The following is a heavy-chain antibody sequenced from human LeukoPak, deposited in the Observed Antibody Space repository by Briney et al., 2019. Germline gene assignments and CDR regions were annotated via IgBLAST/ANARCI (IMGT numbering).Heavy chain of an antibody. CDR1: GFTFSSYW. CDR2: IKQDGSEK. Sequence: PGGSLRLSCAASGFTFSSYWMSWVRQAPGKGLEWVANIKQDGSEKYYVDSVKGRFTISRDNAKNSLYLQMNSLRAEDTAVYYCAKDLVVSLSGAFDIWGQGTMVTVSS. CDR3: AKDLVVSLSGAFDI. J-gene: IGHJ3*02. D-gene: IGHD2-15*01. V-gene: IGHV3-7*03.